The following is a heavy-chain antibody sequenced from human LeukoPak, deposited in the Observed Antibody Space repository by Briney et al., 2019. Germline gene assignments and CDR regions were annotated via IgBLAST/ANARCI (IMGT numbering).Heavy chain of an antibody. CDR1: GYTFTSYS. CDR3: ARDLYYYDSSGYYRRTFDY. Sequence: ASLKVSCKASGYTFTSYSISSVRQTPGQRLWRMGWISANNGNTNYAQTLKGRVTMTTDTSTSTAYMEIRSLRSDDPPVYYWARDLYYYDSSGYYRRTFDYWGQGTLVTVSS. V-gene: IGHV1-18*01. J-gene: IGHJ4*02. CDR2: ISANNGNT. D-gene: IGHD3-22*01.